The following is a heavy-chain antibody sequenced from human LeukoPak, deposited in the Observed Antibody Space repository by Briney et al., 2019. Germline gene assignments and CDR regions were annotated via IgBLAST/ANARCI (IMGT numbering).Heavy chain of an antibody. CDR3: AKQYYDFWSGYYRHFDY. V-gene: IGHV3-23*01. J-gene: IGHJ4*02. D-gene: IGHD3-3*01. Sequence: GGSLRLXCAASGFTFSSYAMSWVRQAPGKGLEWVSAISGSGGSTYYADSVKGRFTISRDNSKNTLYLQMNSLRAEDTAVYYCAKQYYDFWSGYYRHFDYWGQGTLVTVSS. CDR2: ISGSGGST. CDR1: GFTFSSYA.